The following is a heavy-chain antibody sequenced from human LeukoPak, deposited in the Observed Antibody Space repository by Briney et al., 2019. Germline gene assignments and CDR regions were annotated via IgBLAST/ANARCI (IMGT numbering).Heavy chain of an antibody. CDR1: GGSISSYY. D-gene: IGHD3-10*01. V-gene: IGHV4-59*12. J-gene: IGHJ5*02. Sequence: PETLSLTCTVSGGSISSYYWSWIRQPPGKGLEWIGYIYYSGSTNYNPSLKSRVTISVDTSKNQFSLKLSSVTAADTAVYYCARDKGSGSYSNWFDPWGQGTLVTVSS. CDR3: ARDKGSGSYSNWFDP. CDR2: IYYSGST.